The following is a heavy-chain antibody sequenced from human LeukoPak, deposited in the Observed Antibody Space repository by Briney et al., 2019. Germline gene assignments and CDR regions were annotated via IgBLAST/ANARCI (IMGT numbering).Heavy chain of an antibody. CDR2: INHRGST. J-gene: IGHJ4*02. Sequence: SETLSLTCAVSGGSFTGYHWNWIRQPPGKGLEWIGEINHRGSTNYNPSLKSRVTRSVDTSKNQCSLRLMSVTVADTAVYYCARDPTTVVTTPYYFDDWGQGTLVTGSS. D-gene: IGHD4-23*01. CDR1: GGSFTGYH. V-gene: IGHV4-34*01. CDR3: ARDPTTVVTTPYYFDD.